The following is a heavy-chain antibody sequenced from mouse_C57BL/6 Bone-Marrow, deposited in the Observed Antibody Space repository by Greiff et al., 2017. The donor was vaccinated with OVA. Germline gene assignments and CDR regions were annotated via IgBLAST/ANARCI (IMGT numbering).Heavy chain of an antibody. D-gene: IGHD1-1*01. CDR3: AFYYGSSYRYFDV. V-gene: IGHV1-39*01. CDR1: GYSFTDYN. CDR2: INPNYGTT. J-gene: IGHJ1*03. Sequence: LVEPGASVQISCKASGYSFTDYNLNWVKQSNGQSLEWIGVINPNYGTTSYNQKFKGKATLTVDQSSSTAYMQLNSLTSEDSAVYYCAFYYGSSYRYFDVWGTGTTVTVSS.